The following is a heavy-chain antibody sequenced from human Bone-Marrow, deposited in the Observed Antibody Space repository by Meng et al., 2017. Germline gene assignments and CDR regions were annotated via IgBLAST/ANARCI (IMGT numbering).Heavy chain of an antibody. CDR2: VSGSNDAT. CDR3: AKSEYYGSGSYYISRAFDI. J-gene: IGHJ3*02. CDR1: GFTFSSFA. V-gene: IGHV3-23*01. Sequence: GESLKISCAASGFTFSSFAMTWVRQAPGKGLEWVSAVSGSNDATYYADSVKGRFTISRDNSKNTLYLQMDSLRAEDTAVYYCAKSEYYGSGSYYISRAFDIWGQGTRVTVSS. D-gene: IGHD3-10*01.